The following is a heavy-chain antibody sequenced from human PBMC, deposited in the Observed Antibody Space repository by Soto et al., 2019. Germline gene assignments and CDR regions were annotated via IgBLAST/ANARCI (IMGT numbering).Heavy chain of an antibody. D-gene: IGHD3-22*01. Sequence: ASLKGSCKGSGYTFSSYGISWVRQARGQGLEWMGWISAYNGNTNYAQKLQGRVTMTTDTSTSTAYMELRSLRSDDTAVYYCARWEDYYDSSGYYDYWGQATLVTVSS. CDR2: ISAYNGNT. J-gene: IGHJ4*02. CDR1: GYTFSSYG. CDR3: ARWEDYYDSSGYYDY. V-gene: IGHV1-18*04.